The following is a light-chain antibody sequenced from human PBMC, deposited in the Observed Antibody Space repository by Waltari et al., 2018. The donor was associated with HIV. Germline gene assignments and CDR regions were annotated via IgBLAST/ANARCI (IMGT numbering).Light chain of an antibody. CDR3: QSYDSSLTMV. J-gene: IGLJ2*01. V-gene: IGLV1-40*01. Sequence: QSVLTRPTSQSGAPGQRVTIFCTGGSSNIGDGYDVHWYQRIPGTAPKLLIFATINRPSGVPDRFSGSSSGTSATLAITGLQAEDEADYYCQSYDSSLTMVFGGGTKVTVL. CDR1: SSNIGDGYD. CDR2: ATI.